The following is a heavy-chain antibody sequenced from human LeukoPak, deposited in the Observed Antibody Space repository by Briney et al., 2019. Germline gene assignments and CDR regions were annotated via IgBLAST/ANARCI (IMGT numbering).Heavy chain of an antibody. V-gene: IGHV1-2*02. Sequence: SVKVSCKASVYTFTNFYIHWVRQAPGQGLEWMGWMNPNSGDTSYAREFQDRVTMTRDTSLNTAYMELSRLRSDDTAVYFCARRPINCIIANCYVDYWGQGTLVTVSS. CDR3: ARRPINCIIANCYVDY. J-gene: IGHJ4*02. D-gene: IGHD3-3*02. CDR1: VYTFTNFY. CDR2: MNPNSGDT.